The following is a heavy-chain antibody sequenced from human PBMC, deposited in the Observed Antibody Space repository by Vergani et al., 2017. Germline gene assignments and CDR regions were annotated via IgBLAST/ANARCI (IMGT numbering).Heavy chain of an antibody. CDR3: ATKSCGTPGCQIGYFRE. J-gene: IGHJ1*01. Sequence: QVHLVESGGGVVQPGRSLRLSCVVSGFTSSSYGMHWVRQAPGKGLEWVAVISYDGTQKYYADSVKGRFTISRDNSKSTLYLQMNSLRTEDTAVYYCATKSCGTPGCQIGYFREWGQATLVTVSS. V-gene: IGHV3-30*03. CDR2: ISYDGTQK. D-gene: IGHD1-1*01. CDR1: GFTSSSYG.